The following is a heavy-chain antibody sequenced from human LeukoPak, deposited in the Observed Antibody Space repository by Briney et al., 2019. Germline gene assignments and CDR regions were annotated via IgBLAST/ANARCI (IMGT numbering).Heavy chain of an antibody. CDR3: ARTGDHYSGSSGGPFDY. V-gene: IGHV3-7*01. CDR1: GFTFSSFW. J-gene: IGHJ4*02. Sequence: GGSLRLSCAASGFTFSSFWMSWVRQAPGKGLEWVANIKQDGSEKYYVDSVKGRFTISRDNAKNSLYLQMNSLRAEDTAVYYCARTGDHYSGSSGGPFDYWGQGTLVTVSS. D-gene: IGHD6-6*01. CDR2: IKQDGSEK.